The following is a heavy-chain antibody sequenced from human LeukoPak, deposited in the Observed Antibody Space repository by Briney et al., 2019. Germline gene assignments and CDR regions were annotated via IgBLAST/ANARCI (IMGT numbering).Heavy chain of an antibody. J-gene: IGHJ4*02. CDR2: ISSSGSTI. D-gene: IGHD3-22*01. V-gene: IGHV3-11*01. Sequence: GGSLRLSCAASGFTFSDYYMSWIRQAPGKGLEWLSYISSSGSTIYYADSVKGRFTISRDNAKNSLYLQMNSLRAEDTAVYYCARPYDSSGYPHFDYWGQGTLVTVSS. CDR3: ARPYDSSGYPHFDY. CDR1: GFTFSDYY.